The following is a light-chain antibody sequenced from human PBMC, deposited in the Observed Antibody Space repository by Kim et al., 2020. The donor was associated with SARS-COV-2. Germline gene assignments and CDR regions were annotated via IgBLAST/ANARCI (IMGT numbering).Light chain of an antibody. CDR1: RSNIGDNT. J-gene: IGLJ3*02. CDR3: AVWDDSLNGRV. V-gene: IGLV1-44*01. CDR2: NNN. Sequence: QSVVTQPPSMSATPGQRVTISCSGSRSNIGDNTVNWYQQLPGAAPKLLIYNNNQRPSGVPDRVSGSKSGTSASLAISGLQSDDEATYYCAVWDDSLNGRVFGGGTQLTVL.